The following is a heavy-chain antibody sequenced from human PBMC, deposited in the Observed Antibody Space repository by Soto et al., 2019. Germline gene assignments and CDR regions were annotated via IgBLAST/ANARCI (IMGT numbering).Heavy chain of an antibody. CDR2: FDPEDGET. D-gene: IGHD6-13*01. J-gene: IGHJ4*02. CDR3: ATGVSAAAGLFDY. Sequence: ASVKVSCKVSGYTLTELSMHWVRQTPGKGLEWMGGFDPEDGETIYAQKFQGRVTMTEDTSTDTAYMELSSLRSEYTAVYYCATGVSAAAGLFDYWGQGTLVTVSS. CDR1: GYTLTELS. V-gene: IGHV1-24*01.